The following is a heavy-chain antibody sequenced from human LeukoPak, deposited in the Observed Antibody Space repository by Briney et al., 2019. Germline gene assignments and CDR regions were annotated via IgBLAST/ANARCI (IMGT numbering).Heavy chain of an antibody. Sequence: GGALRLSCAASGFYFSSYWMSWVRQAPGRGREWVAHIKQDGSEKYYVDSVKGRFTISRHNTKNSLYLQMNSLRAEDTPVYYCARFWYGSGSYRVFDYWGQGTLVTVSS. D-gene: IGHD3-10*01. CDR2: IKQDGSEK. J-gene: IGHJ4*02. CDR3: ARFWYGSGSYRVFDY. V-gene: IGHV3-7*04. CDR1: GFYFSSYW.